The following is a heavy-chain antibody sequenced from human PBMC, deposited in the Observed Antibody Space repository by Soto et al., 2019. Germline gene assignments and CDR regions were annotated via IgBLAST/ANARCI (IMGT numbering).Heavy chain of an antibody. D-gene: IGHD6-19*01. V-gene: IGHV3-30*18. CDR1: GFTFSNYV. CDR3: AKASSQQWLVHYWYFDL. Sequence: QVQLVESGGGVVQPGRSLRLSCAASGFTFSNYVMHWVRQAPGKGLEWVAVISFDGSNKYHVDYVKGRFTVSRDNSKNKVYLEMNSLRTEDTAVYYCAKASSQQWLVHYWYFDLWGRGTLVTVSS. CDR2: ISFDGSNK. J-gene: IGHJ2*01.